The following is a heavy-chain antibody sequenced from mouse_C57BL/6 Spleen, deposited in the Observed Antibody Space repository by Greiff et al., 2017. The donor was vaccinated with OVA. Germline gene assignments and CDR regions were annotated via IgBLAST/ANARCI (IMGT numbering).Heavy chain of an antibody. V-gene: IGHV1-72*01. CDR2: IDPNSGGT. D-gene: IGHD1-1*01. J-gene: IGHJ3*01. CDR3: AREDYYGSSPGFAY. CDR1: GYTFTSYW. Sequence: QVQLQQPGAELVKPGASVKLSCKASGYTFTSYWMHWVKQRPGRGLEWIGRIDPNSGGTKYNEKFKSKATLTVDKPSSTAYMQLSSLTSEDSAVYYCAREDYYGSSPGFAYWGQGTLVTVSA.